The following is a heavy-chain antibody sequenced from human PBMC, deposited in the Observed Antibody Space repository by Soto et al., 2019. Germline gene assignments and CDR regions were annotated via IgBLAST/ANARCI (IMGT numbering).Heavy chain of an antibody. CDR1: GFTFSSYG. J-gene: IGHJ4*02. Sequence: PGGSLRLSCAASGFTFSSYGMHWVRQAPGKGLEWVAVISYDGSNKYYADSVKGRFTISRDNSKNTLYLQMNSLRAEDTAVYYCARDGYNLNYFDYWGQGTLVTVSS. CDR3: ARDGYNLNYFDY. D-gene: IGHD5-12*01. V-gene: IGHV3-30*03. CDR2: ISYDGSNK.